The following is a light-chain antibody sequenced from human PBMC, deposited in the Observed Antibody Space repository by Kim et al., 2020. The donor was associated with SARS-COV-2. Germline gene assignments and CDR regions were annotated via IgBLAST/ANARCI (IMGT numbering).Light chain of an antibody. J-gene: IGKJ5*01. CDR2: GTS. Sequence: EIVLTQSPGTLSLSPGERVTLSCRASQSVSSSYLAWYQQKPGQAPRLLIYGTSSRATGIPDRFSGSGSGTDFTLTISRLEPEDFAVYYCQQYRSLITFGQGTRLEIK. V-gene: IGKV3-20*01. CDR1: QSVSSSY. CDR3: QQYRSLIT.